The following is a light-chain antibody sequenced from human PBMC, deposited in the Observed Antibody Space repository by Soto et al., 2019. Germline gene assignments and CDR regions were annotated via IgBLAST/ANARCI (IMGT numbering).Light chain of an antibody. CDR1: QTISSY. J-gene: IGKJ1*01. V-gene: IGKV1-39*01. CDR3: QRTYSTPRT. CDR2: AAS. Sequence: DIQMAQSPSSLSASVGDRVTMTCRASQTISSYLNWYQQKPGKAPNLLIYAASSLQSGVPSRFNSSGSGTAVTLHINSLQHEDFAIYYCQRTYSTPRTFGQGTKVEIK.